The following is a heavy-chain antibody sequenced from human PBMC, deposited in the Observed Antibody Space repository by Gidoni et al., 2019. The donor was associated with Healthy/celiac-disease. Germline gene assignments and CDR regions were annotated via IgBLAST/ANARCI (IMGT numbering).Heavy chain of an antibody. CDR3: ARARGGASNWYYFDY. CDR2: ISSSSSYI. Sequence: EVQLVESGGGLVKPGGSLRLSCAASGFTFSSYSMNWVRQAPGKGLEWVSSISSSSSYIYYADSVKGRFTISRDNAKNSLYLQMNSLRAEDTAVYYCARARGGASNWYYFDYWGQGTLVTVSS. J-gene: IGHJ4*02. CDR1: GFTFSSYS. D-gene: IGHD1-26*01. V-gene: IGHV3-21*01.